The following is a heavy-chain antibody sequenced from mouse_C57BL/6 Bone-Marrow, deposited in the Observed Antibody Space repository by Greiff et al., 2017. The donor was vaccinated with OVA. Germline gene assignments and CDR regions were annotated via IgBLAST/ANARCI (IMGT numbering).Heavy chain of an antibody. Sequence: VQLQQPGAELVKPGASVKLSCKASGYTFTSYWMQWVKQRPGQGLEWIGEIDPSDSYTNYNQKFTGKATLTVDTSSSTAYMQLSSLTSEDSAVYYCASYLREYYAMDYWGQGTSVTVSS. V-gene: IGHV1-50*01. CDR3: ASYLREYYAMDY. D-gene: IGHD5-5*01. CDR1: GYTFTSYW. CDR2: IDPSDSYT. J-gene: IGHJ4*01.